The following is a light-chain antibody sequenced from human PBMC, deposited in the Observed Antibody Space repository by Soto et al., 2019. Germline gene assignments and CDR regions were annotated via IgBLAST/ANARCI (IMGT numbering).Light chain of an antibody. Sequence: EIVLTQSPGTLSLSPGERATLSCRASQSVSSSYLAWYQQKPGQAPRLLIYGASGRATGIPDRFSGSGSVTDFTLTISRLEPDDFAVYYCHQYGSSPMYTFGQGTKLEIK. J-gene: IGKJ2*01. CDR1: QSVSSSY. V-gene: IGKV3-20*01. CDR3: HQYGSSPMYT. CDR2: GAS.